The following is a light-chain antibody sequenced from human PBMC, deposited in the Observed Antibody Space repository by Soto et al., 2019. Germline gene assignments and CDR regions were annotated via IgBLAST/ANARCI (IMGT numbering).Light chain of an antibody. CDR1: QSISDT. Sequence: EIVMTQSPATPSLSPGGRATLSCRASQSISDTLAWYQQKPGQAPRLLIYGVSSRATGIPDRFSGSGSGTDFTLTISRLEPEDFAVYYCQQYVSSPWAFGQGTKVDIK. V-gene: IGKV3-20*01. CDR2: GVS. CDR3: QQYVSSPWA. J-gene: IGKJ1*01.